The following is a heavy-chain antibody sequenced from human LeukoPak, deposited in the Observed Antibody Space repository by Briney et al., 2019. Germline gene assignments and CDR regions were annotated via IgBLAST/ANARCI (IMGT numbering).Heavy chain of an antibody. Sequence: GGSLRLSCAASGFTFSTYVMSWVRQAPGKGLEWVSAILGSGGGTYYADSVKGRFTISRDNSKNTLYLQMNSLRAEDTAVYYCATTPGAYYYYHMDVWGQGTTVTVSS. V-gene: IGHV3-23*01. CDR3: ATTPGAYYYYHMDV. CDR1: GFTFSTYV. CDR2: ILGSGGGT. J-gene: IGHJ6*02. D-gene: IGHD3-10*01.